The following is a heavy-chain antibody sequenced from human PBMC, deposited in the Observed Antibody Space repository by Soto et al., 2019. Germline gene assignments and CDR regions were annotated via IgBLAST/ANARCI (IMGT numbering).Heavy chain of an antibody. CDR1: EFTFGDYA. CDR3: TSSDYGDYGWFDP. CDR2: IRSKAYGGTT. J-gene: IGHJ5*02. D-gene: IGHD4-17*01. V-gene: IGHV3-49*03. Sequence: GGSLRLSCSASEFTFGDYARSWSRQAPGKGLEWVGFIRSKAYGGTTEYAASVKGRFTISRDDSKSIAYLQMNSLKTEDTAVYYCTSSDYGDYGWFDPWGQGTLVTVSS.